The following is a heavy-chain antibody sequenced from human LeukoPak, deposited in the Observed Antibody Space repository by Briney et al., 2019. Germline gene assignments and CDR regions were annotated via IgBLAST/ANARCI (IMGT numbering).Heavy chain of an antibody. Sequence: GGSLRLSCAASAFTFSTYGMHWVRRAPGKGLEWVAFIRYDGSNKYYGDSVKGRFTISRDNSKSTLYLQMNSLRAEDTAVYYCAKDGHVLRGVYGMDVWGQGTTVTVSS. V-gene: IGHV3-30*02. D-gene: IGHD3-10*01. CDR2: IRYDGSNK. CDR1: AFTFSTYG. CDR3: AKDGHVLRGVYGMDV. J-gene: IGHJ6*02.